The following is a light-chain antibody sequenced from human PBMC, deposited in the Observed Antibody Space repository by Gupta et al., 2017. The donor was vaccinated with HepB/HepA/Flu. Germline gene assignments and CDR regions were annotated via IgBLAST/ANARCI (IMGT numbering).Light chain of an antibody. J-gene: IGLJ3*02. V-gene: IGLV1-47*01. CDR3: AAWDDSLSGPV. Sequence: QSVLTQAPSASGTPGQRVTISCSGTSSNIGGNFVFWYEQLPGTAPKLLIYRSDQRPSGVPDRFSGSKSGTSASLAISGLRSEDEADYYCAAWDDSLSGPVFGGGTKLTVL. CDR2: RSD. CDR1: SSNIGGNF.